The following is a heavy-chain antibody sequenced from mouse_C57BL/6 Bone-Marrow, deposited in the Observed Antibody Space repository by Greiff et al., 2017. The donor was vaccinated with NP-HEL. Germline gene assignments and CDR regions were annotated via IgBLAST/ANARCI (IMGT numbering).Heavy chain of an antibody. D-gene: IGHD1-1*01. J-gene: IGHJ1*03. CDR3: ARSPYYYGSSLYWYFDV. CDR2: IYPRSGNT. CDR1: GYTFTSYG. Sequence: QVQLQQSGAELARPGASVKLSCKASGYTFTSYGISWVKQRTGQGLEWIGEIYPRSGNTYYNEKFKGKATLTADKSSSTAYMELRSLTSEDSAVYFCARSPYYYGSSLYWYFDVWGTGTTVTVSS. V-gene: IGHV1-81*01.